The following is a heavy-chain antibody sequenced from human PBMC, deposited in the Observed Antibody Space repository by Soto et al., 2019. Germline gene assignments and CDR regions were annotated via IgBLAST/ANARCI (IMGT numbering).Heavy chain of an antibody. D-gene: IGHD2-2*01. Sequence: EVQLVESGGGLVQPGGSLRLSCAASGFTFSSYWMSWVRQAPGKGLEWVANIKQDGSEKYYVDSVKGRFTISRDNAKNSLYLQMNSLRAEDTAVYYCARERVGYCSSTSCYEDYYYYMDVWGKGTTVTVSS. CDR3: ARERVGYCSSTSCYEDYYYYMDV. J-gene: IGHJ6*03. V-gene: IGHV3-7*01. CDR2: IKQDGSEK. CDR1: GFTFSSYW.